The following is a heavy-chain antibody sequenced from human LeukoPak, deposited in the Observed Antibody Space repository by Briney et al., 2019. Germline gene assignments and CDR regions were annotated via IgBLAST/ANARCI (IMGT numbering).Heavy chain of an antibody. Sequence: GASVKVSCKASGYTFTSYGISWVRQAPGQGLEWMGWISAYNGNTNYAQKLQGRVTMTTDTSTSTAYMELRSLRSDDTAMYYCARGNYYGSGSSLNYYMDVWGKGTTVTISS. CDR2: ISAYNGNT. CDR3: ARGNYYGSGSSLNYYMDV. V-gene: IGHV1-18*01. J-gene: IGHJ6*03. D-gene: IGHD3-10*01. CDR1: GYTFTSYG.